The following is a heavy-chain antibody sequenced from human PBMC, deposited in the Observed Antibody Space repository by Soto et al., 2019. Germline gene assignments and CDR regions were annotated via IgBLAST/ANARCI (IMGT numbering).Heavy chain of an antibody. CDR2: ISRTTNYI. V-gene: IGHV3-21*06. J-gene: IGHJ4*02. CDR1: GFTFTRYS. CDR3: ARESEDLTSNFDY. Sequence: GGSLRLSCAASGFTFTRYSMNWVRQAPGKGLEWVSSISRTTNYIYYGDSMKGRFTISRDNAKNSLYLEMNSLRAEDTAVYYCARESEDLTSNFDYWGQGTLVTVSS.